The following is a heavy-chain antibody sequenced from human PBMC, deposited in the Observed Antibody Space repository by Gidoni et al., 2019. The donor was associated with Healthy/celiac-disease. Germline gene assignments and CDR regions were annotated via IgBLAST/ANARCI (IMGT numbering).Heavy chain of an antibody. J-gene: IGHJ6*02. D-gene: IGHD3-10*01. CDR1: GGTFSSYA. Sequence: QVQLVQSGAEVKKPGSSVKVPCKASGGTFSSYAISWVRQAAGQGLGWMGRIIPILGIANYAQKFQGRVTITADKSTSTAYMELSSLRSEDTAVYYCARALFGDGMDVWGQGTTVTVSS. V-gene: IGHV1-69*04. CDR2: IIPILGIA. CDR3: ARALFGDGMDV.